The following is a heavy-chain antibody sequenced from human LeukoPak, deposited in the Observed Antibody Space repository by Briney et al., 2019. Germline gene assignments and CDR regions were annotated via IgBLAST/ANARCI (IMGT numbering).Heavy chain of an antibody. V-gene: IGHV3-7*03. Sequence: GGSLRLSCEGSAFIFSGHWMNWVRQTPGKGLEWVASIKEDGRERQYVDSVKGRFSISRDNTKGSLFLQLNSLRAEDTAVYYCARDGFFGGAFTDYYYYGMDVWGQGTTVTVSS. CDR1: AFIFSGHW. CDR2: IKEDGRER. CDR3: ARDGFFGGAFTDYYYYGMDV. D-gene: IGHD3-3*01. J-gene: IGHJ6*02.